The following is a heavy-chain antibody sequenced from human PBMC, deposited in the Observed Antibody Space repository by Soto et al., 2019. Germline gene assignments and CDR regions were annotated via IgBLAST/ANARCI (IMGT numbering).Heavy chain of an antibody. V-gene: IGHV4-59*08. CDR3: ARHRGSGSPYFDY. Sequence: SETLSLTCTVSCGSISNYYWSWIRQSPGKGLEWIGYIYYSGSTQYNPSLKSRVTISVDTSKNQFSLKLSSVTAADTAVYYCARHRGSGSPYFDYWGQGTLVTVSS. CDR2: IYYSGST. CDR1: CGSISNYY. J-gene: IGHJ4*02. D-gene: IGHD1-26*01.